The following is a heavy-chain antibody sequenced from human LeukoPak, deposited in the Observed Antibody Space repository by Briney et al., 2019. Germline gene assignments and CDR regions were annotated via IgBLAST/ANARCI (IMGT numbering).Heavy chain of an antibody. CDR3: AKRGVVIRVILVGFHKEAYYFDS. CDR2: ISGSGGGT. Sequence: GGSLRLSCAVSGITLSDYGMSWVRQAPGKGLEWVAGISGSGGGTNYADSVKGRFTISRDNSKNTLYLQMNSLRAEDTAVYFCAKRGVVIRVILVGFHKEAYYFDSWGQGALVTVSS. CDR1: GITLSDYG. V-gene: IGHV3-23*01. J-gene: IGHJ4*02. D-gene: IGHD3-22*01.